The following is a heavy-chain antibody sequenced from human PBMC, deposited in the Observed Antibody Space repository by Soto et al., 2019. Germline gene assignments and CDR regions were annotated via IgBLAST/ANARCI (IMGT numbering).Heavy chain of an antibody. J-gene: IGHJ4*02. CDR2: ISYDGSNK. V-gene: IGHV3-30*18. CDR3: AKDGELLWRSSTGSGVSFDY. D-gene: IGHD3-10*01. CDR1: GFTFSSYG. Sequence: GGSLRLSCAASGFTFSSYGMHWVRQAPGKGLEWVAVISYDGSNKYYADSVKGRFTISRDNSKNTLYLQMNSLRAEDTAVYYCAKDGELLWRSSTGSGVSFDYWGQGTLVTVSS.